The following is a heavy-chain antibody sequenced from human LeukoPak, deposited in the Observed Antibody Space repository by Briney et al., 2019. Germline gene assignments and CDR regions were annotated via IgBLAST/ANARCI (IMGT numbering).Heavy chain of an antibody. Sequence: ESGPTLVKPTQTLTLTCTFSGFSLSTSGVGVGWIRQPPVKALKWLALIYWDDDKRYSPSLKSRLTITKYTSKNQVVLTMTNMDPVDTATYYCAHSYFDTSGYYVDYWGQGTLVTVSS. V-gene: IGHV2-5*02. CDR2: IYWDDDK. CDR3: AHSYFDTSGYYVDY. D-gene: IGHD3-22*01. J-gene: IGHJ4*02. CDR1: GFSLSTSGVG.